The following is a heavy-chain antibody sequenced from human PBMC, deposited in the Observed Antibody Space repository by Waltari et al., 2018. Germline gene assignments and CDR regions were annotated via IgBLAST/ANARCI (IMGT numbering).Heavy chain of an antibody. Sequence: QLQLQESGPGLVKPSETLSLTCTVSGGSISSSSYYWGWIRQPPGKGLEWIGSIYYSGSTYYNPSLKSRVTISVDTSKNQFSLKLSSVTAADTAVYYCARALECVVRGVIQYYFDYWGQGTLVTVSS. J-gene: IGHJ4*02. D-gene: IGHD3-10*01. CDR2: IYYSGST. V-gene: IGHV4-39*01. CDR1: GGSISSSSYY. CDR3: ARALECVVRGVIQYYFDY.